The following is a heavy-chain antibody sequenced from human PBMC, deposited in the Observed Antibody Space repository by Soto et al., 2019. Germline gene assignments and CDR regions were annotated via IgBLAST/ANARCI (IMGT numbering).Heavy chain of an antibody. Sequence: ASVKVSCKASGHTFTSYDINWVRQATGQGLEWMGWMNPNSGNTGYAQKFQGRVTMTRNTSISTAYMELSSLRSEDTAVYYCARKAYSSSWYRGRGWFDPWGQGALVTVSS. V-gene: IGHV1-8*01. CDR3: ARKAYSSSWYRGRGWFDP. J-gene: IGHJ5*02. D-gene: IGHD6-13*01. CDR1: GHTFTSYD. CDR2: MNPNSGNT.